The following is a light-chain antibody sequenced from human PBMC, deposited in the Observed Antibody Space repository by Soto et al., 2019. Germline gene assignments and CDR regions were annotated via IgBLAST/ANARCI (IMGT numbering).Light chain of an antibody. CDR1: QGLSSD. CDR3: HNYNSVPLT. CDR2: DAS. V-gene: IGKV1-27*01. Sequence: EICITQCPSSLSASVGDRVTITGRASQGLSSDLAWYQQKPGKVPKLLIYDASTLQSGVPSRFSGSGSGTDFTLTISSLQPEDVATYYCHNYNSVPLTFGGGTKV. J-gene: IGKJ4*01.